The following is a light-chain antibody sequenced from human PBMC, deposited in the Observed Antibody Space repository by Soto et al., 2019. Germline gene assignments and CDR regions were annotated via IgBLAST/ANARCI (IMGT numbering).Light chain of an antibody. CDR2: DVK. V-gene: IGLV2-14*03. J-gene: IGLJ1*01. CDR1: NNDVGAYNY. Sequence: QSVLAQPASVSGSPGQSITISCAGTNNDVGAYNYVSWYQQLPGKAPKLLIYDVKYRPSGVSSRFSGSRSGNTASLTISGLQTEDEADYYCTSFTSGSTPYVLGTGTKVTVL. CDR3: TSFTSGSTPYV.